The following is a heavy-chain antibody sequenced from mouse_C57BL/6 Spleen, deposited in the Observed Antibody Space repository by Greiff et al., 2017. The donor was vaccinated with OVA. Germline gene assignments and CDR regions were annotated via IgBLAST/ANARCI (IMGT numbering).Heavy chain of an antibody. V-gene: IGHV1-55*01. CDR1: GYTFTSYW. D-gene: IGHD2-4*01. Sequence: VQLQQPGAELVKPGASVKMSCKASGYTFTSYWITWVKQRPGQGLEWIGDIYPGSGSTNYNEKFKSKATLTVDTSSSTAYMQLRSLTSEDSAVYYCARPLYDYEGFAYWGQGTLVTVSA. J-gene: IGHJ3*01. CDR3: ARPLYDYEGFAY. CDR2: IYPGSGST.